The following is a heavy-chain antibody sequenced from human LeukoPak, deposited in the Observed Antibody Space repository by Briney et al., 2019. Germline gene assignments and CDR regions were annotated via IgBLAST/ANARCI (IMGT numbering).Heavy chain of an antibody. J-gene: IGHJ4*02. D-gene: IGHD6-19*01. Sequence: PSETLSLTCTISGGSISSYYWSWIRQPPGKGLEWIGYVYYSGITNYNPSLKSRVTMSVDTSKNQFSLEVTSVTAEDTAVYYCAGHPAGRTVAGSFWGQGILVTVSS. CDR1: GGSISSYY. CDR3: AGHPAGRTVAGSF. V-gene: IGHV4-59*08. CDR2: VYYSGIT.